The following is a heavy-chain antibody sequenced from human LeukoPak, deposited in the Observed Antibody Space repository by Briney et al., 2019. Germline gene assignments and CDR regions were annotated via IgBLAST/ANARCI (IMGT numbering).Heavy chain of an antibody. CDR2: IYYTGST. CDR1: SGSISSISYY. D-gene: IGHD3-10*01. V-gene: IGHV4-39*07. J-gene: IGHJ5*02. Sequence: PETLSLTCTISSGSISSISYYWGWIRQPPGKGLEWIGSIYYTGSTYYNPSLKSRVTVSVDTSKNQFSLNLRSVTAADTAVYYCANYGSGTYRFDPWGQGTLVTVSS. CDR3: ANYGSGTYRFDP.